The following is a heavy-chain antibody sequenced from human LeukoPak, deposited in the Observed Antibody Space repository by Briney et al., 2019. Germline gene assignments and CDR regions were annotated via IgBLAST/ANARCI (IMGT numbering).Heavy chain of an antibody. CDR3: ARPFYCSGGSCYSGLGC. CDR2: ISSGGSTI. Sequence: GGSLRLSCAASGFTFSTFEMNWVRQAPGKGLEWVSYISSGGSTIYYADSVKGRFTISRDNARNSLFLQMNSLRAEDTAVYYYARPFYCSGGSCYSGLGCWGQGTLVTVSS. D-gene: IGHD2-15*01. J-gene: IGHJ4*02. V-gene: IGHV3-48*03. CDR1: GFTFSTFE.